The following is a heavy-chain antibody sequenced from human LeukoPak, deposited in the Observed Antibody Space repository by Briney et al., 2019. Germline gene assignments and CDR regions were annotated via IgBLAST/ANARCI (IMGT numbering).Heavy chain of an antibody. Sequence: SETLSLTCAVSGGSISSGGYSWSWIRQPPGKGLEWIGYIYHSGSTYYNPSLKSRVTISVDRSKNQFSLKLSSVTAADTAVYYCARARAVSRIYYFDYWGQGTLVTVSS. CDR1: GGSISSGGYS. CDR2: IYHSGST. V-gene: IGHV4-30-2*01. CDR3: ARARAVSRIYYFDY. D-gene: IGHD1-14*01. J-gene: IGHJ4*02.